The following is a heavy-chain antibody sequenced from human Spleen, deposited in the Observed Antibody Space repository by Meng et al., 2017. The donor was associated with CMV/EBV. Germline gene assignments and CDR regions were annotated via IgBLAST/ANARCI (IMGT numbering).Heavy chain of an antibody. D-gene: IGHD3-16*02. J-gene: IGHJ4*02. CDR3: IRGLYRFDY. CDR2: IRYDGSNK. Sequence: GESLKISCAASGFTFSSYGMHWVRQAPGKGLEWVAFIRYDGSNKYYADSVKGRFTISRDNSKNTLYLQMNSLRAEDTAVYYSIRGLYRFDYWGQGTLVTVSS. V-gene: IGHV3-30*02. CDR1: GFTFSSYG.